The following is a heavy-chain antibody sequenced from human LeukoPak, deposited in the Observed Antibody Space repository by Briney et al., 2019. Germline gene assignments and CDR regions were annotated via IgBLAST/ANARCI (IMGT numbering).Heavy chain of an antibody. CDR2: ISSSSSYT. Sequence: KSGGSLRLSCAASEFTFSDYYMSWIRQAPGKGLEWVSYISSSSSYTNYADSVKGRFTISRDNSKNTLYLQMNSLRAEDTAVYYCAKDRVVVAAKGGFDYWGQGTLVTVSS. D-gene: IGHD2-15*01. CDR3: AKDRVVVAAKGGFDY. V-gene: IGHV3-11*06. CDR1: EFTFSDYY. J-gene: IGHJ4*02.